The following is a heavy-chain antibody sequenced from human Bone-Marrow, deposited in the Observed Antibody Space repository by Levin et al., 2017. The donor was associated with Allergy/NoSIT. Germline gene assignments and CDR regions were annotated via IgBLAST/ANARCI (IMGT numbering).Heavy chain of an antibody. D-gene: IGHD3-16*01. CDR2: ITSDGDNT. Sequence: GGSLRLSCSATGFDFSRYGMHWVRQAPGKGLEWLTLITSDGDNTYYLDSVKGRFTISRDNSRNTLYLDMNTLTEKDTAAYYCAKDARGRAFFGDLDFWGQGTTVIVSS. V-gene: IGHV3-30*18. CDR1: GFDFSRYG. CDR3: AKDARGRAFFGDLDF. J-gene: IGHJ3*01.